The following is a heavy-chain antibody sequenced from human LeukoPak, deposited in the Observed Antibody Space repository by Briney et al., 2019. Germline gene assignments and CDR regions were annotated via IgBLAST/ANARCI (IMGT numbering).Heavy chain of an antibody. CDR3: ARGHTAVTRHFDF. D-gene: IGHD4-17*01. CDR1: GFTFSSYD. J-gene: IGHJ4*02. CDR2: ISSGSSAI. Sequence: GGSLRLSCAASGFTFSSYDMTWVRQAPGKGLEWVSIISSGSSAIFPADALKGRFTISRDDAKNLLYLDMNSLRAEDTAVYYCARGHTAVTRHFDFWGQGTLVTVSS. V-gene: IGHV3-21*01.